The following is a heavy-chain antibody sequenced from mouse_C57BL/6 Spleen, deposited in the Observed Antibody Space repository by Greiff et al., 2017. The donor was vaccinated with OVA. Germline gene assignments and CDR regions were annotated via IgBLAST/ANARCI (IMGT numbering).Heavy chain of an antibody. V-gene: IGHV5-4*03. Sequence: EVMLVESGGGLVKPGGSLKLSCAASGFTFSSYAMSWVRQTPEKRLEWVATISDGGSYTYYPDNVKGRFTISRDNAKKNLYLQMSHLKSEDTAMYYCARSYGSSYDFDYWGQGTTLTVSS. CDR1: GFTFSSYA. CDR2: ISDGGSYT. J-gene: IGHJ2*01. D-gene: IGHD1-1*01. CDR3: ARSYGSSYDFDY.